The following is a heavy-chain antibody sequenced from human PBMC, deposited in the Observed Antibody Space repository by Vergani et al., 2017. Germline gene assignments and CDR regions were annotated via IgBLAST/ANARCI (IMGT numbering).Heavy chain of an antibody. CDR2: ISGSGGST. CDR3: AKDQFTMVREVPPFDY. Sequence: EVQLVESGGGLVQPGGSLRLSCAASGFTFSSYSMNWVRQAPGKGLEWVSAISGSGGSTYYADSVKGRFTISRDNSKNTLYLQMNSLRAEDTAVYYCAKDQFTMVREVPPFDYWGQGTLVTVSS. D-gene: IGHD3-10*01. J-gene: IGHJ4*02. V-gene: IGHV3-23*04. CDR1: GFTFSSYS.